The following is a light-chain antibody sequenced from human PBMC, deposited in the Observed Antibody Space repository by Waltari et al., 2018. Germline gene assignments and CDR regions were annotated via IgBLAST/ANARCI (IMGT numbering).Light chain of an antibody. J-gene: IGLJ2*01. CDR3: SSYIGSSTLEL. CDR2: DVS. V-gene: IGLV2-14*03. CDR1: SSDVGDYNY. Sequence: QSALTQPASVSGSPGQSITISCPGPSSDVGDYNYVSWYQQHPGKAPKLMIYDVSNRPSGVSNRFSGSKSGNTASLTISGLQAEDEADYYCSSYIGSSTLELFGGGTSLTVL.